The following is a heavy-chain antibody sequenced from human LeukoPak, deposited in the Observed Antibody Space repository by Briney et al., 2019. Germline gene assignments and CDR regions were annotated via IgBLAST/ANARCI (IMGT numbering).Heavy chain of an antibody. CDR1: GGPISSYY. V-gene: IGHV4-4*07. D-gene: IGHD6-19*01. CDR2: IYTSGST. CDR3: ARGGYSSGWTRFDY. Sequence: ASETLSLTCTVSGGPISSYYWSWIRQPAGKGLEWIGRIYTSGSTNYNPSLKSRVTMSVDTSKNQFSLKLSSVTAADTAVYYCARGGYSSGWTRFDYWGQGTLVTVSS. J-gene: IGHJ4*02.